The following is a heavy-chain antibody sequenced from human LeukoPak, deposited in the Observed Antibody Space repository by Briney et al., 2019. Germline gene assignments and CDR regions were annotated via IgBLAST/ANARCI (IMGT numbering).Heavy chain of an antibody. CDR2: MNPNSGNT. V-gene: IGHV1-8*02. CDR1: GYTFTSYG. Sequence: RASVKVSCKASGYTFTSYGISWVRQAPGQGLEWMGWMNPNSGNTGYAQEFQGRVTMTRNTSISTAYMELSSLRSEDTAVYYCARGLGLLWFGELHPPDYYYGMDVWGQGTTVTVSS. J-gene: IGHJ6*02. CDR3: ARGLGLLWFGELHPPDYYYGMDV. D-gene: IGHD3-10*01.